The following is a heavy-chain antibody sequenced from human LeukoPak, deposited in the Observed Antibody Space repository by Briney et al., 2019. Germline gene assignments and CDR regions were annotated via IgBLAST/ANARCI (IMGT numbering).Heavy chain of an antibody. Sequence: SETLSLTCAVSGGSISSGGYSWSWIRQPPGKGLEWIGYIYHSGSTYYNPSLKSRVTISVDRSKNQFSLKLSSVTAADTAVYYCARACIVGKGAGYFDYWGQGTLVTVSS. J-gene: IGHJ4*02. CDR2: IYHSGST. CDR3: ARACIVGKGAGYFDY. D-gene: IGHD3-16*02. CDR1: GGSISSGGYS. V-gene: IGHV4-30-2*01.